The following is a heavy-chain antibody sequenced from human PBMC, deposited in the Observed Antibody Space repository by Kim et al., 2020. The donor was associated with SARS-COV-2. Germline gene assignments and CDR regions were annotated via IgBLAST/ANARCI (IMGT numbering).Heavy chain of an antibody. J-gene: IGHJ6*02. CDR2: IYHSGST. Sequence: SETLSLTCAVSGGSISSSNWWSWVRQPPGKGLEWIGEIYHSGSTNYNPSLKSRVTISVDKSKNQFSLKLSSVTAADTAVYYCARDHWAPITGDGALYYYGMDVWGQGTTVTVSS. CDR1: GGSISSSNW. CDR3: ARDHWAPITGDGALYYYGMDV. V-gene: IGHV4-4*02. D-gene: IGHD7-27*01.